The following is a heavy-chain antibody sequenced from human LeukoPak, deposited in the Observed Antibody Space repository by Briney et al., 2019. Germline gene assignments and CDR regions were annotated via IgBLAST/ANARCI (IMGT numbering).Heavy chain of an antibody. D-gene: IGHD3-22*01. Sequence: GGSLRLSCAASGFTFSSYGMHWVRQAPGKGLEWVALIRYDGSNKYYADSVKGRFTISRDNSKNTLYLQMNSPRAEDTAVYYCAKRDRSRRDNREDYWGQGTLVTVSS. CDR3: AKRDRSRRDNREDY. J-gene: IGHJ4*02. V-gene: IGHV3-30*02. CDR1: GFTFSSYG. CDR2: IRYDGSNK.